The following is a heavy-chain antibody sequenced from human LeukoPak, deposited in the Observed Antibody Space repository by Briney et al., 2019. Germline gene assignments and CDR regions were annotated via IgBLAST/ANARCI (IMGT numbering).Heavy chain of an antibody. D-gene: IGHD2-21*01. Sequence: GGSLRLSCAASGFIFSDYWMNWVRQAPGKGLEWVANIKLDGSEKYYVDSVECRFTISRDNPKNTLYLQMKSLRGEETAVYYRGNGDCREGRCSSGAYWGQGTLVTVSS. V-gene: IGHV3-7*01. CDR3: GNGDCREGRCSSGAY. CDR1: GFIFSDYW. J-gene: IGHJ4*02. CDR2: IKLDGSEK.